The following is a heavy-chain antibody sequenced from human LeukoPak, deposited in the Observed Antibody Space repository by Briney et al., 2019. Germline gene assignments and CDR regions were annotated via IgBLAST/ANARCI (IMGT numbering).Heavy chain of an antibody. V-gene: IGHV4-59*01. J-gene: IGHJ4*02. CDR2: IYYSGST. CDR3: ARGATGY. Sequence: KPSETLSLTCTVSGGSISSYYWSWIRQPPGKGLEWIGYIYYSGSTNYNPSLKRRVTISVDTSKNQFSLKLSSVTAADTAVYYCARGATGYWGQGTLVTVSS. CDR1: GGSISSYY.